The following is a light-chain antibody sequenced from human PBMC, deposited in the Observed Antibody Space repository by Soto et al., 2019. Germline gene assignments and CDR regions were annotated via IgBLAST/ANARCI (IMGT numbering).Light chain of an antibody. CDR1: QSVTSSC. CDR2: TTS. Sequence: EIVLTQSPATLSLSPGERATLSCTASQSVTSSCLAWYQRKPVQAPRLLIHTTSTRATDIPDRFSGSGSGTDFTLTISRLQPEYVAVYYCQQCGGSPLFSFGPGTRVDI. CDR3: QQCGGSPLFS. V-gene: IGKV3-20*01. J-gene: IGKJ3*01.